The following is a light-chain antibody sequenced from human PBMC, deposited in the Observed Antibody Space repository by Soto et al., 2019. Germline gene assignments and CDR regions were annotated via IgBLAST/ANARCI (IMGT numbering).Light chain of an antibody. CDR3: QQYGTSPLIT. V-gene: IGKV3-20*01. Sequence: EIVLTQSPGTLSLSPGERATLSCRASQSVNSRLAWYQHTPGQAPRLLISGASSRATGIPDRFSGSGSATDFTLTIRRLEPEDFALYFCQQYGTSPLITCGQGTRREIK. CDR1: QSVNSR. J-gene: IGKJ5*01. CDR2: GAS.